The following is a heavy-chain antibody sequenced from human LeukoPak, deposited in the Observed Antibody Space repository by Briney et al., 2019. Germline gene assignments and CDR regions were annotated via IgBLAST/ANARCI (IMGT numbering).Heavy chain of an antibody. D-gene: IGHD3-10*01. V-gene: IGHV1-2*06. J-gene: IGHJ5*02. CDR3: ARGPMVRGVNLAEWFDP. CDR2: INPNSGGT. CDR1: GYTFTGYY. Sequence: ASVKVSCKASGYTFTGYYMHWVRQAPGQGLEWMGRINPNSGGTNYAQKFQGRVTMTRDTSTSTAYMELSRLRSDDTAVYYCARGPMVRGVNLAEWFDPWGQGTLVTVSS.